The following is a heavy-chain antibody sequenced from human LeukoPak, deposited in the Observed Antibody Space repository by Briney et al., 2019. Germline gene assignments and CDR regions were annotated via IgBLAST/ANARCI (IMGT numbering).Heavy chain of an antibody. CDR3: ARAGYSYGFFYYYYYMDV. CDR1: GFTFSSYA. D-gene: IGHD5-18*01. J-gene: IGHJ6*03. CDR2: ISSNGGST. V-gene: IGHV3-64*01. Sequence: GGSLRLSCAASGFTFSSYAMHWVRQAPGKGLEYVSAISSNGGSTYYANSVKGRFTISRDNSKNTLYLQMGSLRAEDMAVYYCARAGYSYGFFYYYYYMDVWXXXTTVTVSS.